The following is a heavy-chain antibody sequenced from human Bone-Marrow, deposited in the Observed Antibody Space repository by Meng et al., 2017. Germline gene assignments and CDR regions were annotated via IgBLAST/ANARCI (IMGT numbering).Heavy chain of an antibody. CDR2: IYWSDDK. J-gene: IGHJ2*01. V-gene: IGHV2-5*01. CDR3: ADHYLTAWFGSCINL. D-gene: IGHD3-16*01. Sequence: LKKVVSVGVKRTQTVALTCSLSGFAISSSRVGMGWIRQASGKSLEWLALIYWSDDKRYSPALKSSLIITKYTSYNQALLIITNMHPVDTTTYYCADHYLTAWFGSCINLWGRGALVTVSS. CDR1: GFAISSSRVG.